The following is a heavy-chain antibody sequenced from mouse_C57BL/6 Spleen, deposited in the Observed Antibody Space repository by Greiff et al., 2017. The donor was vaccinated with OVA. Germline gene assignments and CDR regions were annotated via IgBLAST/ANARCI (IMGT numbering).Heavy chain of an antibody. D-gene: IGHD1-1*01. CDR1: GFTFSDYG. CDR2: ISSGSSTI. Sequence: EVMLVESGGGLVKPGGSLKLSCAASGFTFSDYGMHWVRQAPEKGLEWVAYISSGSSTIYYADTVKGRFTISRDNAKNTLFLQMTSLRSEDTAMYYCAREGLYYYGSSYHSSYYAMDYWGQGTSVTVSS. CDR3: AREGLYYYGSSYHSSYYAMDY. J-gene: IGHJ4*01. V-gene: IGHV5-17*01.